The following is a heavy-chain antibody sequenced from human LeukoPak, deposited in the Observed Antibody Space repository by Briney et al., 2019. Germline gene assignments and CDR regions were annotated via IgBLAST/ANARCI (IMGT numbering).Heavy chain of an antibody. CDR2: IYYSGST. CDR1: GVSISSYY. CDR3: AGQQGVAFDI. V-gene: IGHV4-59*01. J-gene: IGHJ3*02. Sequence: SETLSLTCTVSGVSISSYYWSWIRQPPGKGLEWIGYIYYSGSTNYNPSLKGRVTISVDTSKNQFSLKLSSVTAADTAVYYCAGQQGVAFDIWGQGTMVTVSS. D-gene: IGHD6-13*01.